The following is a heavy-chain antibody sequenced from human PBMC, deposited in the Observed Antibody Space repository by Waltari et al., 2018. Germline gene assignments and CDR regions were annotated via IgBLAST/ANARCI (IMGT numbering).Heavy chain of an antibody. Sequence: QVQLQESGPGLVKPSQTLSLTCTVSGGSISSGSYYWSWIRQPAGKGLEWIGRIYTSGSTNYNPSLKSRVTISVDTSKNQFSLKLSSVTAADTAVYYCAREPTRRGQQLVSWFDPWGQGTLVTVSS. CDR2: IYTSGST. CDR3: AREPTRRGQQLVSWFDP. CDR1: GGSISSGSYY. J-gene: IGHJ5*02. V-gene: IGHV4-61*02. D-gene: IGHD6-13*01.